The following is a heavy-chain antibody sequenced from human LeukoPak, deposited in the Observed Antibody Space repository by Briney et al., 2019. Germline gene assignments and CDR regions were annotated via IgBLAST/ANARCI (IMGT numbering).Heavy chain of an antibody. CDR3: ARQPVPGTYYFDY. Sequence: KPSETLSLTCTVSSGSITYYYWSWLRQPPGKGLEWIGYIYTRGTTNYNPSLKSRVAISADSSRDQFSLRLTSVTAADTAIYYCARQPVPGTYYFDYWGQGTLVTVSS. D-gene: IGHD6-19*01. V-gene: IGHV4-4*09. CDR2: IYTRGTT. CDR1: SGSITYYY. J-gene: IGHJ4*02.